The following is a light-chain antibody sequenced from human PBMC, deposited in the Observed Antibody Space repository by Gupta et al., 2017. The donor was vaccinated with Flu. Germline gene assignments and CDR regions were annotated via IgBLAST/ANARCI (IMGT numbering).Light chain of an antibody. CDR3: QQCTSWPTLN. Sequence: EVVLSQSPATLSLSPGERATLSCRASQGVSTNLDWYKQNPGQAPRLLIYDASTRATGIPARFSGGGSGTDFTLTISIRDPEDFAVYYCQQCTSWPTLNFGGGTKVEIK. CDR1: QGVSTN. CDR2: DAS. J-gene: IGKJ4*01. V-gene: IGKV3-11*01.